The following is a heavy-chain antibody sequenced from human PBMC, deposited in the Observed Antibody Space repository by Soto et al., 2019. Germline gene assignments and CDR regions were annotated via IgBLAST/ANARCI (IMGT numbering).Heavy chain of an antibody. Sequence: GGTLRLSCAASGFTFSSSDMSWVRQAPGKGLEWVSAISGSGGSTYYADSVKGRFTISRDNSKNTLYLQMSSLRAEDTAVYYCAKDLYDILTGYWDVAFDILGQGITVTVS. J-gene: IGHJ3*02. CDR2: ISGSGGST. CDR1: GFTFSSSD. V-gene: IGHV3-23*01. D-gene: IGHD3-9*01. CDR3: AKDLYDILTGYWDVAFDI.